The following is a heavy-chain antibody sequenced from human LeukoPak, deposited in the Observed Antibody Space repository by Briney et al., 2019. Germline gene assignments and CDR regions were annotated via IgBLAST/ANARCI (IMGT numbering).Heavy chain of an antibody. CDR2: ISGSSDGT. CDR3: AKGSDYNVYFDH. CDR1: GFTFSTYA. V-gene: IGHV3-23*01. J-gene: IGHJ5*02. Sequence: GGSLRLSCAASGFTFSTYAMNWVRQAPGKGLEWVSTISGSSDGTYYADSVKGRFTISRDSSKDTVYLQTDSLRAEDTAVYYCAKGSDYNVYFDHWGQGALVTVSS. D-gene: IGHD1-26*01.